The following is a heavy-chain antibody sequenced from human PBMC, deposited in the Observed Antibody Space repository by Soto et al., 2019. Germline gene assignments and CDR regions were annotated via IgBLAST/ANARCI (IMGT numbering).Heavy chain of an antibody. CDR2: IYTSGST. Sequence: PSETLSLTCTVSGGSISSYYWSWSRQPAGKGLEWIGRIYTSGSTNYNPSLKSRVTMSVDTSKNQFSLKLSSVTAADTAVYYCARDGEGNWNYYYYGMDVWGQGTTVTVSS. V-gene: IGHV4-4*07. D-gene: IGHD1-1*01. CDR3: ARDGEGNWNYYYYGMDV. CDR1: GGSISSYY. J-gene: IGHJ6*02.